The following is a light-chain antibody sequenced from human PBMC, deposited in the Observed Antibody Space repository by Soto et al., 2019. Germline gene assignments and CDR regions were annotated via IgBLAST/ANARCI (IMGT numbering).Light chain of an antibody. J-gene: IGLJ1*01. Sequence: QSALTXPASVSGSPGQSITISCTGTSSDVGGYNSVSWYQQHPGKAPKLVIYEVANWPSGISNRFSGSKSGNTASLTISGLQAEDEADYYCSSYTSSSTRVFGTGTKVTVL. V-gene: IGLV2-14*01. CDR2: EVA. CDR1: SSDVGGYNS. CDR3: SSYTSSSTRV.